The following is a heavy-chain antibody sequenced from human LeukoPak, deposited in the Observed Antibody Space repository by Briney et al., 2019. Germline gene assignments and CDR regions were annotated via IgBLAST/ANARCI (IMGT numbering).Heavy chain of an antibody. CDR2: IDTSGST. D-gene: IGHD3-9*01. CDR1: GGSISSYY. J-gene: IGHJ4*02. V-gene: IGHV4-4*07. CDR3: ARGWYYDILTGYYNGFDY. Sequence: PSETLSLTCTVSGGSISSYYWSWIRQPAGKGLEWIGRIDTSGSTNYNPSLKSRVTMSVDTSKNQFSLKLSSVTAADTAVYYCARGWYYDILTGYYNGFDYWGQGTLVTVSS.